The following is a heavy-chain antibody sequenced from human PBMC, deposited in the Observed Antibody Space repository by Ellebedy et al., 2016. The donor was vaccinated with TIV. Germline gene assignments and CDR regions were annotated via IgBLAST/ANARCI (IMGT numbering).Heavy chain of an antibody. J-gene: IGHJ4*02. Sequence: GESLKISCAASGFTFSSYSMNWVRQAPGKGLEWVSAISGSGGSTYYADSVKGRFTISRDNSKNTLYLQMNSLRAEDTAVYYCASPRGQWLRVFDYWGQGTLVTVSS. CDR1: GFTFSSYS. CDR2: ISGSGGST. D-gene: IGHD6-19*01. CDR3: ASPRGQWLRVFDY. V-gene: IGHV3-23*01.